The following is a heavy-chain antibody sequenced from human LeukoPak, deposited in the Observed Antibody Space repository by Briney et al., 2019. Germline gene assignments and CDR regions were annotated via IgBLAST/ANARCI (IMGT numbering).Heavy chain of an antibody. Sequence: GGSLRLSCTASGFTFSSYSMNWVRRAPGKGLEWVSYISSSGSTIYYADSVKGRFTISRDNAKNSLYLQMNSLRAEDTAVYYCARDLSLYCSGGSCYSLNYWGQGTLVTVSS. D-gene: IGHD2-15*01. J-gene: IGHJ4*02. CDR3: ARDLSLYCSGGSCYSLNY. V-gene: IGHV3-48*04. CDR1: GFTFSSYS. CDR2: ISSSGSTI.